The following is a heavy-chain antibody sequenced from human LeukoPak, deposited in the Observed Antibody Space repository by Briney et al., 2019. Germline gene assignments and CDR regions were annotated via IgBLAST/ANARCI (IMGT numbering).Heavy chain of an antibody. D-gene: IGHD3-22*01. CDR2: ITHSGRT. V-gene: IGHV4-34*01. CDR1: GPSFSASY. CDR3: ARGRETHYYDSSGLIEY. Sequence: PSATLSLTCAVYGPSFSASYWGWVRQPPGKGLEWLGEITHSGRTNYNPSLKSRVTISVDTSKNQYSLKLSSVTAADTAVYYCARGRETHYYDSSGLIEYWGQGTLVTVSS. J-gene: IGHJ4*02.